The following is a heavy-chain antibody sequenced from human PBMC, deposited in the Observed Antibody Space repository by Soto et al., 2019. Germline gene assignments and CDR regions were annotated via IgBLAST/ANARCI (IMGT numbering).Heavy chain of an antibody. D-gene: IGHD3-3*01. J-gene: IGHJ3*02. V-gene: IGHV3-30*02. Sequence: GGSLRLSCAASGFTFSSYCMHWVRQAPGKGLEWVAVIWYDGSNKYYADSVKGRFTISRDNSKNTLYLQMNSLRAEDTAVYYCAVYEDAFDIWGQGTMVTVSS. CDR2: IWYDGSNK. CDR3: AVYEDAFDI. CDR1: GFTFSSYC.